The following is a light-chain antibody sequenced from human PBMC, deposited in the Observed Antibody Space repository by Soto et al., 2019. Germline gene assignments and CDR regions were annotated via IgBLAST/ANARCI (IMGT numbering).Light chain of an antibody. V-gene: IGKV3-11*01. CDR2: DAS. CDR3: QKYNNWPRK. J-gene: IGKJ1*01. Sequence: IVLTQSPATLSLSPGERATLSCRTSQSVSNYLAWYQQKPGQAPRLLIYDASNRATGIPARFSGSGSGTECTLTINSLQSEEFAVYYCQKYNNWPRKSGQGTKVDIK. CDR1: QSVSNY.